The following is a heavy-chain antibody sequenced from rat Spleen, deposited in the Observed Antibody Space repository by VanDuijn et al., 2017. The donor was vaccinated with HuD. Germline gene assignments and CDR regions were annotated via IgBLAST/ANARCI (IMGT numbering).Heavy chain of an antibody. V-gene: IGHV5-58*01. CDR3: TRETRGYFDY. D-gene: IGHD1-4*01. J-gene: IGHJ2*01. Sequence: EVQLVETGGGLVQPGRSLKLSCVASGFTFSSYWMYWIRQAPGKGLEWVSSINPDGGTTYYPDSVKGRFTISRDNAKSTLYLQMNSLRSEDTATYYCTRETRGYFDYWGQGVMVTVSS. CDR2: INPDGGTT. CDR1: GFTFSSYW.